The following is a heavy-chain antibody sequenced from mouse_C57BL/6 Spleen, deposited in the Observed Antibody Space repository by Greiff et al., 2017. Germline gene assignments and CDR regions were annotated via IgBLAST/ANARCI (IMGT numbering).Heavy chain of an antibody. CDR2: IWTGGGT. J-gene: IGHJ3*01. D-gene: IGHD2-4*01. V-gene: IGHV2-9-1*01. CDR3: VYYDYVGFAY. CDR1: GFSLTSYA. Sequence: VKLQESGPGLVAPSQSLSITCTVSGFSLTSYAISWVRQPPGKGLEWLGVIWTGGGTNYNSALKSRLSISKDNSKSQVFLKMNSLQTDDTARYYCVYYDYVGFAYWGQGTLVTVSA.